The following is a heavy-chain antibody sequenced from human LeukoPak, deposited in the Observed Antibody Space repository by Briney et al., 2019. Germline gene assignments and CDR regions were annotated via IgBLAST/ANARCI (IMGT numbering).Heavy chain of an antibody. D-gene: IGHD2-15*01. J-gene: IGHJ4*02. CDR3: ARIGYCSGGSCAY. V-gene: IGHV3-21*01. CDR2: ISSSSSYI. CDR1: GFTFSSYS. Sequence: PGRSLRLSCAASGFTFSSYSMNWVRQAPGKGLEWVSSISSSSSYIYYADSVKGRFTISRDNAKNSLYLQMNSLRAEDTAVYYCARIGYCSGGSCAYWGQGTLVTVSS.